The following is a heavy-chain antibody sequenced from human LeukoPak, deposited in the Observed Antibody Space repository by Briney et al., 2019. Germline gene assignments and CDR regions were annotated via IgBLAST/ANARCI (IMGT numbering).Heavy chain of an antibody. J-gene: IGHJ3*02. CDR2: ISAYNGNT. Sequence: ASVKVSCKASGYTFTGYYMHWVRQAPGQGLEWMGWISAYNGNTNYAQKLQGRVTMTTDTSTSTAYMELRSLRSDDTAVYYCAGSYYVQDAFDIWGQGTMVTVSS. D-gene: IGHD1-26*01. CDR3: AGSYYVQDAFDI. V-gene: IGHV1-18*04. CDR1: GYTFTGYY.